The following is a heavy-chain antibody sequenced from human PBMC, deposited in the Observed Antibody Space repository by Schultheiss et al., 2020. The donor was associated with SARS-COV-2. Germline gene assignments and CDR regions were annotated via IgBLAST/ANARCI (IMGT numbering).Heavy chain of an antibody. J-gene: IGHJ4*02. CDR2: ISGSGGST. D-gene: IGHD5-12*01. V-gene: IGHV3-23*01. Sequence: GESLKISCAASGFTFDDYGMSWVRQAPGKGLEWVSAISGSGGSTYYADSVKGRFTISRDNAKNTLYLQMNSLRAEDTAVYYCARNGRGYGKYFDYWGQGTLVTVSS. CDR3: ARNGRGYGKYFDY. CDR1: GFTFDDYG.